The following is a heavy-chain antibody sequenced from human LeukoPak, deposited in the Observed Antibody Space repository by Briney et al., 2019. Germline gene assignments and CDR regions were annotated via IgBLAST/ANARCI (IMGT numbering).Heavy chain of an antibody. CDR3: ARVLSSGGEDWGRFDY. CDR1: GDSISRGGYY. Sequence: SQTLSLIRTVSGDSISRGGYYWRWLRQPPGKGLEWVGYIHFSGRTYYSPSLKSRVTISVDTSKNQFSLKLSSVTAADTAVYYSARVLSSGGEDWGRFDYWGQGTLVTVSS. J-gene: IGHJ4*02. V-gene: IGHV4-31*03. CDR2: IHFSGRT. D-gene: IGHD3-16*01.